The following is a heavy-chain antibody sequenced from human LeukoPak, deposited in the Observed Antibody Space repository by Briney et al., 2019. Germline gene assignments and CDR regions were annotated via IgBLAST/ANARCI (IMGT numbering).Heavy chain of an antibody. CDR1: GFPFRSYA. CDR2: ITDELDT. J-gene: IGHJ4*02. Sequence: GGSLRLSCAASGFPFRSYAMTWVRHAPGTGLECVSVITDELDTYCADSVRGRFTISRDNSKNTVFLQMNSLRAEHTAIYYCAKVDYWSPENYYDFWGQGTLVTVSS. D-gene: IGHD1-1*01. V-gene: IGHV3-23*01. CDR3: AKVDYWSPENYYDF.